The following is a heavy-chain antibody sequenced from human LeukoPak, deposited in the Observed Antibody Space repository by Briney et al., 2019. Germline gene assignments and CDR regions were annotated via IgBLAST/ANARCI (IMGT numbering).Heavy chain of an antibody. CDR1: GYTFTVYY. CDR3: ARSLDDYGDYDAA. CDR2: INPNSGGT. Sequence: ASVTVSCTASGYTFTVYYMHWVRQAPGQGLEWMGRINPNSGGTNYAQKFQGRVTMTRDTSISTAYMELSRLRSDDTAVYYCARSLDDYGDYDAAWGQGTLVTVSS. V-gene: IGHV1-2*06. D-gene: IGHD4-17*01. J-gene: IGHJ5*02.